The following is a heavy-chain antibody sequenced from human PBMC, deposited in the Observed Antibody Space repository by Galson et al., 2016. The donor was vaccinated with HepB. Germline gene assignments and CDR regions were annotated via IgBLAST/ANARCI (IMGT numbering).Heavy chain of an antibody. CDR3: VKGNCDGSSSPTDC. CDR1: GFTLSSSD. J-gene: IGHJ4*02. CDR2: LSYDGNNK. Sequence: SLRLSCAASGFTLSSSDMHWVRQAPGEGLEWVAILSYDGNNKYYKDSLRGRFTISRDDSGNTLYLQMDSLRAEDTALYYCVKGNCDGSSSPTDCWCQGTLVTVSS. V-gene: IGHV3-30*03. D-gene: IGHD6-6*01.